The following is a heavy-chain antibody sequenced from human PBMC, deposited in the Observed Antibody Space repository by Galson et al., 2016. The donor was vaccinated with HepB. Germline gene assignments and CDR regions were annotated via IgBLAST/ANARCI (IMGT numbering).Heavy chain of an antibody. CDR3: ARLSAGGYSYWYFDL. D-gene: IGHD3-22*01. CDR2: IYYSGRT. Sequence: ETLSLTCSVSGGSISGYYWSWIRQPPRKGLEWIGYIYYSGRTNYNPSLQSRVSISLDKSENHFSLRLSSVTAADTAVYYCARLSAGGYSYWYFDLWGRGTLVTVSS. J-gene: IGHJ2*01. CDR1: GGSISGYY. V-gene: IGHV4-59*12.